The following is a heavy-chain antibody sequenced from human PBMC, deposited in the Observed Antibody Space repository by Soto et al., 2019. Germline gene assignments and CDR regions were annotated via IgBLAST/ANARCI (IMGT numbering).Heavy chain of an antibody. D-gene: IGHD6-13*01. V-gene: IGHV4-34*01. J-gene: IGHJ5*02. CDR1: GGSFSGYY. CDR3: ARGVPAAAGHVFGWFDP. CDR2: INHSGST. Sequence: QVQLQQWGAGLLKPSETLSLTCAVYGGSFSGYYWSWIRQPPGKGLEWIGEINHSGSTNYNPSLKSRVTISVDTSKNQFSLKLSSVTAADTAVYYCARGVPAAAGHVFGWFDPWGQGTLVTVSS.